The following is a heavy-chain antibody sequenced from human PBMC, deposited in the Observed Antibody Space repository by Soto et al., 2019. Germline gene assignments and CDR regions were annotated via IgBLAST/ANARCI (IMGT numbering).Heavy chain of an antibody. CDR2: ISYDGSNK. Sequence: QVQLVESGGGVVQPGRSLRLSCAASGFTFSSYGMHWVRQAPGKGLEWVAVISYDGSNKYYADSVKGRFTISRDNSKNTLYLQMNSLRAEDTAVYYCAKFGADASFDYWGQGTLVTVSS. CDR3: AKFGADASFDY. D-gene: IGHD3-10*01. V-gene: IGHV3-30*18. CDR1: GFTFSSYG. J-gene: IGHJ4*02.